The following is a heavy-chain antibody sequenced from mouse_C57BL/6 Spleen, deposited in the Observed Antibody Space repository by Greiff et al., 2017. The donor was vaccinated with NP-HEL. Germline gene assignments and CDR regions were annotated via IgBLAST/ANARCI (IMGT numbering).Heavy chain of an antibody. CDR2: ISYSGST. Sequence: EVKLLESGPGMVKPSQSLSLTCTVTGYSITSGYDWHWIRHFPGNKLEWMGYISYSGSTNYNPSLKSRISITHDTSKNHFFLKLNSVTTEDTATYYCARDGATVVARGYFDVWGTGTTVTVSS. CDR1: GYSITSGYD. V-gene: IGHV3-1*01. CDR3: ARDGATVVARGYFDV. D-gene: IGHD1-1*01. J-gene: IGHJ1*03.